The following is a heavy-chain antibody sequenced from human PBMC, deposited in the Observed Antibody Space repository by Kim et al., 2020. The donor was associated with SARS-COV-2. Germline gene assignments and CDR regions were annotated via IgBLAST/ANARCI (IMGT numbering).Heavy chain of an antibody. D-gene: IGHD3-3*01. J-gene: IGHJ5*01. CDR2: T. Sequence: TYSAASVKGRITISKDSAKHMLFLHMNSLTVEDTAVYFCSRDTFGPKDSWGQGTLVTVSS. CDR3: SRDTFGPKDS. V-gene: IGHV3-74*01.